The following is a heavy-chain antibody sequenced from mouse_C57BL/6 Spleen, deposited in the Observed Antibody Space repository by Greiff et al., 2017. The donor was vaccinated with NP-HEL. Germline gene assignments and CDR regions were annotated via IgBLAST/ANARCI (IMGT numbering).Heavy chain of an antibody. CDR3: ARDGYSYYFDY. J-gene: IGHJ2*01. V-gene: IGHV1-82*01. Sequence: QVQLQQSGPELVKPGASVKISCKASGYAFSSSWMNWVKQRPGKGLEWIGRIYPGDGDTNYNGKFKGKATLSADKSSSTAYMQLSSLTSEDSAVYVCARDGYSYYFDYWGQGTTLTVSS. CDR1: GYAFSSSW. D-gene: IGHD2-3*01. CDR2: IYPGDGDT.